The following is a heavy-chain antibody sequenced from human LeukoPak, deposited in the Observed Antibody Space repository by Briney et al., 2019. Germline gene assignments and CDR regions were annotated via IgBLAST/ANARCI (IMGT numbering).Heavy chain of an antibody. J-gene: IGHJ6*02. D-gene: IGHD6-19*01. CDR3: ALCLGCPYYYGMDV. CDR2: ISWNSGSI. V-gene: IGHV3-9*01. Sequence: GGSLRLSCAASGFTFDDYAVHWVRQAPGKGLEWVSGISWNSGSIGYADSVKGRFTISRDNAKNSLYLQMNSLRAEDTALYYCALCLGCPYYYGMDVWGQGTTVTVSS. CDR1: GFTFDDYA.